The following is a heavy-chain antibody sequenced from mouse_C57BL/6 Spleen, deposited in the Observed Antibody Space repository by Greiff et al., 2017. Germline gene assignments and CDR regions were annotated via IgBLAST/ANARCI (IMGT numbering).Heavy chain of an antibody. J-gene: IGHJ1*03. D-gene: IGHD1-1*01. Sequence: QVQLQQPGAELVRPGSSVKLSCKASGYTFTSYWMHWVKQRPVQGLEWIGNIDPSDSDTHYNQKFKGKATLTVDKSSSTAYMQLSRLTSEDSAVXYGARGDECGSSCDWYLDDWGTGTTVTVSS. CDR1: GYTFTSYW. V-gene: IGHV1-52*01. CDR3: ARGDECGSSCDWYLDD. CDR2: IDPSDSDT.